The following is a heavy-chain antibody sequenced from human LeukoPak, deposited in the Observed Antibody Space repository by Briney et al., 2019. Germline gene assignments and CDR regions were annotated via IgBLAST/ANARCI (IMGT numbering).Heavy chain of an antibody. CDR2: IHPSGGTT. CDR1: GYTFTSHY. CDR3: ARDRTTVTTQWDDAFDI. J-gene: IGHJ3*02. Sequence: ASVKVSCKASGYTFTSHYVHWVRQAPGQGLEWIGIIHPSGGTTSYARKFQGRVTLTRDMPTDTVYMELSTLRSEDTAVYYCARDRTTVTTQWDDAFDIWGQGTLVTVS. V-gene: IGHV1-46*01. D-gene: IGHD4-17*01.